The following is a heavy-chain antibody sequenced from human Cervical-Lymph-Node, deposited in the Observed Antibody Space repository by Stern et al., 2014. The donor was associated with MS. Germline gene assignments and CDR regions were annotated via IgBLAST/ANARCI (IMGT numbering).Heavy chain of an antibody. CDR2: IIPTLGIA. CDR1: GGTFSSYT. D-gene: IGHD6-19*01. CDR3: ARGLAVGSYDY. V-gene: IGHV1-69*04. Sequence: QVQLVQSGAEVKKPGSSVKVSCKASGGTFSSYTISWVRQAPGQGLEWMGRIIPTLGIANYAQKFQGRVTITADKSTSTAYMELSSLRSEDTAVYYCARGLAVGSYDYWGQGTLVTVSS. J-gene: IGHJ4*02.